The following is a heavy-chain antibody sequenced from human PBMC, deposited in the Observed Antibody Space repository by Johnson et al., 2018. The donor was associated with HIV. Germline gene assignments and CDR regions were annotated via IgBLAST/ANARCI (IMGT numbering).Heavy chain of an antibody. D-gene: IGHD1-26*01. CDR1: GFTFSSYD. CDR2: IGTAGDT. CDR3: ARAYSGSYINDAFDI. V-gene: IGHV3-13*01. J-gene: IGHJ3*02. Sequence: VLLVESGGGLVQPGGSLRLSCAASGFTFSSYDMHWVRQGTGKGLEWVSAIGTAGDTYYPGSVKGRFTISRENAKNSLYLQMNSLRAGDTAVYYCARAYSGSYINDAFDIWGQGTMVTVSS.